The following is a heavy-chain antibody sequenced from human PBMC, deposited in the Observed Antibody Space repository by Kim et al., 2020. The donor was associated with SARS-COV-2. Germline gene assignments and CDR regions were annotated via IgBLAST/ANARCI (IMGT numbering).Heavy chain of an antibody. D-gene: IGHD6-13*01. V-gene: IGHV3-15*01. CDR1: GFTFRSAW. Sequence: GGSLRLSCAGSGFTFRSAWMTWVRQGPGKGLEWVARIKSKNNGGTKDYAAAVNGRFNISRYDSQNTLYLEMNSLETDDTGVYYCTTTFSSSWYSWYFDL. CDR2: IKSKNNGGTK. CDR3: TTTFSSSWYSWYFDL. J-gene: IGHJ2*01.